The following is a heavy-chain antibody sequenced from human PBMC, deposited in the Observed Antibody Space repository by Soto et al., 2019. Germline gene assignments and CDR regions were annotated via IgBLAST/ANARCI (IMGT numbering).Heavy chain of an antibody. D-gene: IGHD6-6*01. CDR1: GYTFTSYG. Sequence: QVQLVQSGAEVKKPGASVKVSCKASGYTFTSYGISWVRQAPGQGLEWMGWISAYNGNTNYAQKLQGRVTMTTDTSPSTAYMELRSLRSDDTAVYYCARRSYSSSSEYYYYYYGMDVWGQGTTVTVSS. V-gene: IGHV1-18*01. J-gene: IGHJ6*02. CDR3: ARRSYSSSSEYYYYYYGMDV. CDR2: ISAYNGNT.